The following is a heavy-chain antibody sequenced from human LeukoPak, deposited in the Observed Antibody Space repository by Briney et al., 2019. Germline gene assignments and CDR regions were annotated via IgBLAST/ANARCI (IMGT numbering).Heavy chain of an antibody. D-gene: IGHD3-10*01. V-gene: IGHV5-10-1*01. J-gene: IGHJ4*02. CDR1: GYSFTSYW. CDR3: ARHYYGSGSYEDFDY. Sequence: GESLKISCKGSGYSFTSYWISWVRQMPGKGLEWMGRIDPSDSYTNYSPSFQGHATISADKSISTAYLQWSSLKASDTAMYYCARHYYGSGSYEDFDYWGQGTLVTVSS. CDR2: IDPSDSYT.